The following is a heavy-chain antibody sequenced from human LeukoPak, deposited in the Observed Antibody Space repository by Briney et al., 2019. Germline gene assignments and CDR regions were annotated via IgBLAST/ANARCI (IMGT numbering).Heavy chain of an antibody. CDR1: GGSISSYY. CDR3: ARPNYYGSGSYWFDP. D-gene: IGHD3-10*01. CDR2: IYYSGST. V-gene: IGHV4-59*01. J-gene: IGHJ5*02. Sequence: PSETLSLTCTVSGGSISSYYWSWIRQPPGKGLEWIGYIYYSGSTNYNPSLKSRVTISVDTSKNQSPLKPSSVTAADTAVYYCARPNYYGSGSYWFDPWGQGTLVTVSS.